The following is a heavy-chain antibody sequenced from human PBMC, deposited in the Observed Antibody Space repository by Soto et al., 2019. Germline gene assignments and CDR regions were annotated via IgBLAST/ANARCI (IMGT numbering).Heavy chain of an antibody. CDR2: ISGSGGST. CDR3: AKSKSEQTYYDILTGYPRRAYYYYGMDV. D-gene: IGHD3-9*01. J-gene: IGHJ6*02. V-gene: IGHV3-23*01. Sequence: GGSLRLSCAASGFTFSSYAMSWVRQAPGKGLEWVSAISGSGGSTYYADSVKGRFTISRDNSKNTLYLQMNSLRAEDTAVYYCAKSKSEQTYYDILTGYPRRAYYYYGMDVWGQGTTVTVSS. CDR1: GFTFSSYA.